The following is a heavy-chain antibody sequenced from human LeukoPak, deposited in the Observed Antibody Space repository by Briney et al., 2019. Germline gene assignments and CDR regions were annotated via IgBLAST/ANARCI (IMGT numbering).Heavy chain of an antibody. CDR1: GFTFSTDW. Sequence: GGSLRLSCAASGFTFSTDWMSWVRQAPGKGLEWVANIKQNGSEKYYLDSVKGRFTISRDNAKNSLYLQMNSLRAEDTAVYFCTREAAAGIDYWGQGTLVTVSS. CDR2: IKQNGSEK. J-gene: IGHJ4*02. V-gene: IGHV3-7*01. D-gene: IGHD6-13*01. CDR3: TREAAAGIDY.